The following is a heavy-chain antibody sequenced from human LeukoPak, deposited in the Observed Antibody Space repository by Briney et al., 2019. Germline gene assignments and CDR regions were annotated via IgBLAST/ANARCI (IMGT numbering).Heavy chain of an antibody. V-gene: IGHV4-4*07. CDR3: AGMYYDILTGQSDY. J-gene: IGHJ4*02. Sequence: SETLSLTCTVSGGSISSYYWSWIRQPAGKGLEWIGRIYTSGSTNYNPSLKSRVTMSVDTSKNQFSLKLSSVTAADTAVYYCAGMYYDILTGQSDYSGQGTLVTVSS. D-gene: IGHD3-9*01. CDR1: GGSISSYY. CDR2: IYTSGST.